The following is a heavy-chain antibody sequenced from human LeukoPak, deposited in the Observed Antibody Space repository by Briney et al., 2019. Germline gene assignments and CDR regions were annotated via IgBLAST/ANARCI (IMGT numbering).Heavy chain of an antibody. CDR1: GFSFSNHS. CDR2: ISRSSTTI. D-gene: IGHD3-16*02. J-gene: IGHJ4*02. CDR3: ARDRDDYVWGSYRPLDY. V-gene: IGHV3-48*04. Sequence: GGSLRLSCAASGFSFSNHSMNWVRQAPGKGLEWVSYISRSSTTIYYADSVKGRFTISRDNAKNSLYLQMNSLRAEDTAVYYCARDRDDYVWGSYRPLDYWGQGTLVTVSS.